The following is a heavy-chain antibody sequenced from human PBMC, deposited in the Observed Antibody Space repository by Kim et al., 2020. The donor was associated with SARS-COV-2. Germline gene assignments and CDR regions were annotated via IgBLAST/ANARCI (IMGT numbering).Heavy chain of an antibody. D-gene: IGHD3-10*01. V-gene: IGHV3-72*01. Sequence: GGSLRLSCAVSGFTFSDHYMDWVRQAPGKGLEWVGRSRNRANSYTPSYAASVKDRFTISRDDSKNSLYLEMNSLKTEDTAVYYCARPSPAMVRGDFTWGGFAVWGQGTVVTVSS. CDR2: SRNRANSYTP. J-gene: IGHJ3*01. CDR1: GFTFSDHY. CDR3: ARPSPAMVRGDFTWGGFAV.